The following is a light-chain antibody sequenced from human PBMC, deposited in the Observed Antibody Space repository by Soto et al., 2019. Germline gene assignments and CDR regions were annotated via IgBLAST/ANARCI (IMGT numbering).Light chain of an antibody. CDR1: SSNIGAGYD. Sequence: SVLTQPPSVSGAPGQRVTISCTGTSSNIGAGYDVYWYQQLPGTAPKLLIYGNSNRPSGVPDRFSGSKSGTSASLAITGLQAEDEADYYCQSYDSSLTGLWVFGGGTKLTVL. CDR2: GNS. J-gene: IGLJ3*02. V-gene: IGLV1-40*01. CDR3: QSYDSSLTGLWV.